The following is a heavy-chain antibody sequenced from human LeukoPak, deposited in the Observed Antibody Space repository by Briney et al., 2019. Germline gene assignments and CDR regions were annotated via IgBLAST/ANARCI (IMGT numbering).Heavy chain of an antibody. CDR1: GHIVSGNY. V-gene: IGHV3-66*04. J-gene: IGHJ5*02. Sequence: PGGSLRLSCAASGHIVSGNYMSWVRQGPGKGREWISVIFSDGTTHYADSVKGRFTISRDNSKNTVYLQMNSLTVEDTAVYYCARHRSGRWFDPWGQGTLVTVSS. CDR2: IFSDGTT. D-gene: IGHD3-10*01. CDR3: ARHRSGRWFDP.